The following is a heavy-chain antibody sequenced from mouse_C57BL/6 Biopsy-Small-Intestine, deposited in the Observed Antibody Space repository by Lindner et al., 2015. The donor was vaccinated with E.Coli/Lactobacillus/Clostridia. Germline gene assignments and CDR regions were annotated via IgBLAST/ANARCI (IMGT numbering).Heavy chain of an antibody. V-gene: IGHV1S22*01. J-gene: IGHJ4*01. D-gene: IGHD1-1*01. CDR1: EYTFTSYF. Sequence: SVKVSCKASEYTFTSYFMHWVRQAPGQGLEWLGIINIGGGVTNYAQKFKGRVTMTWDTSTSTVYMELSNLTSEDTAVYYCARGGGPTFDPFDYWGQGTLVTVSS. CDR3: ARGGGPTFDPFDY. CDR2: INIGGGVT.